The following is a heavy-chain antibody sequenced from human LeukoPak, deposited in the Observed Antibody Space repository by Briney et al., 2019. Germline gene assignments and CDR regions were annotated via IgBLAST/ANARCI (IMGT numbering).Heavy chain of an antibody. V-gene: IGHV4-30-4*01. D-gene: IGHD3-16*02. J-gene: IGHJ4*02. CDR2: IYYSGST. CDR1: GGSISSGDYY. CDR3: ARADYDYVWGSYRYYYFDY. Sequence: SQTLSLTCTVSGGSISSGDYYWSWIRQPPGKGLEWIGYIYYSGSTDYNPSLKGRVTISVDTSKKQFSLKLSSVTAADTAVYYCARADYDYVWGSYRYYYFDYWGQGTLVTVSS.